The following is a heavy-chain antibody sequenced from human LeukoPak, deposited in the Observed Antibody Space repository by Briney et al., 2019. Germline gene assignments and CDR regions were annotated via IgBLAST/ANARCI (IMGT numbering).Heavy chain of an antibody. J-gene: IGHJ4*02. D-gene: IGHD5-18*01. V-gene: IGHV1-8*01. CDR1: GYTFTSYD. CDR3: AFQRRGYSYGVFDY. CDR2: MNPNSGNT. Sequence: ASVKVSCKASGYTFTSYDINWVRQATGQGLEWMGWMNPNSGNTGYAQKFQGRVTMTRNTSISTAYMELSSLSSEDTAVYYCAFQRRGYSYGVFDYWGQGTLVTVSS.